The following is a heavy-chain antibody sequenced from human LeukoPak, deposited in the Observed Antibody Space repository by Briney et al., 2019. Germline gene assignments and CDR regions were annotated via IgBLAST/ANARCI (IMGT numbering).Heavy chain of an antibody. V-gene: IGHV4-39*07. D-gene: IGHD6-13*01. Sequence: PSETLSLTCTVSGGSISSSSYYWGWIRQPPGKGLEWIGSIYYSGSTYYNPSLKSRVTISVDTSKNQFSLKLSSVTAADTAVYYCARDRDSSSWYGPRPYYGMDVWGQGTTVTVSS. J-gene: IGHJ6*02. CDR3: ARDRDSSSWYGPRPYYGMDV. CDR1: GGSISSSSYY. CDR2: IYYSGST.